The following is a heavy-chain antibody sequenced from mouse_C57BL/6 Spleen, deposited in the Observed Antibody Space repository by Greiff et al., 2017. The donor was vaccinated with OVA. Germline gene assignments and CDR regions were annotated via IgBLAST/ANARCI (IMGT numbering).Heavy chain of an antibody. Sequence: EVQRVESGGGLVQPTGSLKLSCAASGFSFNTYAMNWVRQAPGKGLEWVARIRSKSNNYATYYADSVKDRFTISRDDSESMLYLQMNNLKTEDTAMYYCVRQSDGYFFDYWGQGTTLTVSS. CDR3: VRQSDGYFFDY. CDR1: GFSFNTYA. CDR2: IRSKSNNYAT. J-gene: IGHJ2*01. D-gene: IGHD2-3*01. V-gene: IGHV10-1*01.